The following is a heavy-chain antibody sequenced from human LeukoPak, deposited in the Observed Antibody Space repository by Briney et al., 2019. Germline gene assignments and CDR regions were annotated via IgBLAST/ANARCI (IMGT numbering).Heavy chain of an antibody. Sequence: PGGSLRLSCAPSGFTFSSYWMSWVRQAPGKGLEWVANINQDGSEKYYVDSVKGRFTISRDNAKNSLYLQMNSLTAEDTAVYYCARDAYSTVVRYDYWGQGTLVTVSS. V-gene: IGHV3-7*01. D-gene: IGHD4-23*01. CDR2: INQDGSEK. CDR3: ARDAYSTVVRYDY. J-gene: IGHJ4*02. CDR1: GFTFSSYW.